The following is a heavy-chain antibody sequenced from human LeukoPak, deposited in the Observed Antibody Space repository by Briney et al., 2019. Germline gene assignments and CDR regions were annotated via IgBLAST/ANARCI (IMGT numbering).Heavy chain of an antibody. Sequence: PSETLSLTCAVYGGSFSGYYWSWIRQPPGKGLEWIGEINHSGSTNYNPSLKSRVTISVDTSKYQFSLKLSSVTAADTAVYYCARVQLWFGELFSHYFDYWGQGTLVTVSS. CDR3: ARVQLWFGELFSHYFDY. D-gene: IGHD3-10*01. V-gene: IGHV4-34*01. CDR1: GGSFSGYY. J-gene: IGHJ4*02. CDR2: INHSGST.